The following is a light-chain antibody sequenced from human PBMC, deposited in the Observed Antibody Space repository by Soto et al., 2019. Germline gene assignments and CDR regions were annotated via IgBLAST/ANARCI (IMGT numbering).Light chain of an antibody. CDR1: QGIGSY. CDR3: QQLNSDPLT. Sequence: DIQLTQSPSFLSASVEDRVTITCRASQGIGSYLAWYQQKPGKAPKLLIYAASTLQSGVPSRFSGSGSGTEFTLTSSSLQPEDFATYYCQQLNSDPLTFGPGTTVDIK. V-gene: IGKV1-9*01. CDR2: AAS. J-gene: IGKJ3*01.